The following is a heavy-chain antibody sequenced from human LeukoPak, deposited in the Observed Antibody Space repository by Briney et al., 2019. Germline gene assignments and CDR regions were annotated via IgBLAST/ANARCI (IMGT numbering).Heavy chain of an antibody. Sequence: GGSLRLSCAASGFTFSSYSMNWVRQAPGKGLEWVSAISGSGVATHYAGSVKGRFSISRDNSKNTLYLQMNSLRAEDTALYYCAKEGFDSWGQGTLVTVSS. J-gene: IGHJ4*02. CDR3: AKEGFDS. CDR1: GFTFSSYS. V-gene: IGHV3-23*01. CDR2: ISGSGVAT.